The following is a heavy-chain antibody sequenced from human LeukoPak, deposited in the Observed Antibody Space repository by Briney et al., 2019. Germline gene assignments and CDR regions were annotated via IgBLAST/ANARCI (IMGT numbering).Heavy chain of an antibody. D-gene: IGHD2-15*01. CDR1: GGTFSSYA. V-gene: IGHV1-69*05. J-gene: IGHJ5*02. CDR3: ARDRCSGGSCYDFLGFDP. Sequence: GASVKVSCKASGGTFSSYAISWVRQAPGQGLEWMGGIIPIFGTANYAQKFQGRVTITTDGSTSTAYMELSSLRSEDTAVYYCARDRCSGGSCYDFLGFDPWGQGTLVTVSS. CDR2: IIPIFGTA.